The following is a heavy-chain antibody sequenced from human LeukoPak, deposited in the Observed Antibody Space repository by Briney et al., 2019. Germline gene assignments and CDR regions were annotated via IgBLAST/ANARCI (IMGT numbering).Heavy chain of an antibody. CDR2: ISAYNGNT. CDR1: GYTFTGDY. D-gene: IGHD6-6*01. CDR3: ARDGRSWQLKPPDY. Sequence: ASVKVSCKASGYTFTGDYMHWVRQAPGQGLEWMGWISAYNGNTNYAQKLQGRVTMTTDTSTSTAYMELRSLRSDDTAVYYCARDGRSWQLKPPDYWGQGTLVTVSS. J-gene: IGHJ4*02. V-gene: IGHV1-18*04.